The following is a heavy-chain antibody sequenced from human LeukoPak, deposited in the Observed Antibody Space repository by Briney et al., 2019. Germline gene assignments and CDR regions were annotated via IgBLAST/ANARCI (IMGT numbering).Heavy chain of an antibody. CDR1: GDSISSYSYY. CDR3: ARGLTHLAAAGRVFDY. Sequence: PSETLSLTCTVSGDSISSYSYYWSWIRQPAGKGLEWIGRIYTSGSTNYNPSLKSRVTISVDTSKNQFSLKLSSVTAADTAVYYCARGLTHLAAAGRVFDYWGQGTLVTVSS. J-gene: IGHJ4*02. V-gene: IGHV4-61*02. D-gene: IGHD6-13*01. CDR2: IYTSGST.